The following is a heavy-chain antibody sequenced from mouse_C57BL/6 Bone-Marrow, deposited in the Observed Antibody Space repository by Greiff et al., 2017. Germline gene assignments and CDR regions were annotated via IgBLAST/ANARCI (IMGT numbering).Heavy chain of an antibody. CDR2: IYPGDGDT. J-gene: IGHJ3*01. V-gene: IGHV1-82*01. CDR1: GYAFSSSW. CDR3: ARGQHSRGRFAY. D-gene: IGHD3-1*01. Sequence: QVQLQQSGPELVKPGASVKISCKASGYAFSSSWLNWVKQRPGKGLEWIGRIYPGDGDTNYNGKFKGKATLTADKTSSTAYMQHSSLTSEDCAVYVCARGQHSRGRFAYWGQGTMLTVSA.